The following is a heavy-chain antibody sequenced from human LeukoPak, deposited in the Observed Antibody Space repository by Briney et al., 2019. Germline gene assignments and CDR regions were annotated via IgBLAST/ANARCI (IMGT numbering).Heavy chain of an antibody. CDR1: GYTFTSYD. Sequence: GASVKVSCKASGYTFTSYDINWVRQATGQGLGWMGWMNPNSGNTGYAQKFQGRVTMTRSTSISTAYMELSSLRSEDTAVYYCARRRGYYDSNGYLAYWGQGTLVTVSS. J-gene: IGHJ4*02. CDR3: ARRRGYYDSNGYLAY. D-gene: IGHD3-22*01. V-gene: IGHV1-8*01. CDR2: MNPNSGNT.